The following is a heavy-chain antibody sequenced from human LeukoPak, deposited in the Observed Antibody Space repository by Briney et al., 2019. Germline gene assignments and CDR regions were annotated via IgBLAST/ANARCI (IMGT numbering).Heavy chain of an antibody. J-gene: IGHJ4*02. V-gene: IGHV3-23*01. CDR2: ISGSGGST. CDR1: GFTFSSYA. CDR3: AKDRVVVPAASDY. D-gene: IGHD2-2*01. Sequence: GGSLRLSCAASGFTFSSYAMSWVRQAPGKGLEWVSAISGSGGSTYYADSVKGRFTISRDNSKNTLYLQMNSPRAEDTAVYYCAKDRVVVPAASDYWGQGTLVTVSS.